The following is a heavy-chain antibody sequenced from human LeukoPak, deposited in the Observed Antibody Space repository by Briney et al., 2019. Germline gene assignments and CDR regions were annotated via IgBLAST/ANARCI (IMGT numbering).Heavy chain of an antibody. J-gene: IGHJ4*02. CDR3: ARGSYVGPTSGYFDY. CDR1: GGSISSGGYN. V-gene: IGHV4-31*03. CDR2: IYYSGST. D-gene: IGHD1-26*01. Sequence: PSQTLSLTCTVSGGSISSGGYNWSWIRQHPGKGRECIGYIYYSGSTYYNPSLKSRGTISVDTSKNQFSLKLSSVTAADTAVYYCARGSYVGPTSGYFDYWGQGTLVTVSS.